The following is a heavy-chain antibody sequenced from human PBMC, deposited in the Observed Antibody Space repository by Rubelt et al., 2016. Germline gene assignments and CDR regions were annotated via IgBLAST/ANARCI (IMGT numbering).Heavy chain of an antibody. CDR1: GYTFTGYY. CDR3: ARGSRTFDY. J-gene: IGHJ4*02. CDR2: INPNSGGP. D-gene: IGHD6-13*01. V-gene: IGHV1-2*06. Sequence: QVQLVQSGSELKKPGASVKVSCKASGYTFTGYYMHWVRQAPGQGLEWMGRINPNSGGPDYAQRFQGRVTMTRDTSISTAYMELSSLRSDDTAVYYCARGSRTFDYWGQGTLLTVSS.